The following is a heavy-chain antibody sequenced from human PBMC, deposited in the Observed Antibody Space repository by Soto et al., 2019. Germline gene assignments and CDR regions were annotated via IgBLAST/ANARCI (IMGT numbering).Heavy chain of an antibody. CDR2: IWYDGSNK. CDR3: ARDWAGRFDF. D-gene: IGHD3-16*01. J-gene: IGHJ4*02. Sequence: QVQLVESGGGVVQPGRSLRLSCAAFGFTFSSYGMHWVRQAPGKGPEWVAVIWYDGSNKYYADSVKGRLTISRDNSKNTLYLHMNSLRAEDTALYYCARDWAGRFDFWGQGTLVTVSS. CDR1: GFTFSSYG. V-gene: IGHV3-33*01.